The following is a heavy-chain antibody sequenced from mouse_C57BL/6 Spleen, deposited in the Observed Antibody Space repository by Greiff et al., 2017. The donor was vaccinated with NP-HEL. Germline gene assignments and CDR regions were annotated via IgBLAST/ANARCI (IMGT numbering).Heavy chain of an antibody. Sequence: EVKLQESGAELVRPGASVKLSCTASGFNIKDDYMHWVKQRPEQGLEWIGWIDPENGDTEYASKFQGKATITADTSSNTAYLQLSSLTSEDTAVYYCTTFDYYGSSPYAMDYWGQGTSVTVSS. V-gene: IGHV14-4*01. J-gene: IGHJ4*01. D-gene: IGHD1-1*01. CDR3: TTFDYYGSSPYAMDY. CDR1: GFNIKDDY. CDR2: IDPENGDT.